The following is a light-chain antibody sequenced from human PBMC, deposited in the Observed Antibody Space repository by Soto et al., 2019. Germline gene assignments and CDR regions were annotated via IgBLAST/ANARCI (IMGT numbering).Light chain of an antibody. V-gene: IGKV3-20*01. Sequence: EIVLTQSPGTLSLSPGERATLSCRASQSVGSTYLAWYQQKPGQAPRLLIYGTSTRATGIPDRFSGSGSGADFTLTLSRLEPEDFAVYYWQQYDSSPLTFGPGANLEIK. CDR3: QQYDSSPLT. CDR1: QSVGSTY. J-gene: IGKJ2*01. CDR2: GTS.